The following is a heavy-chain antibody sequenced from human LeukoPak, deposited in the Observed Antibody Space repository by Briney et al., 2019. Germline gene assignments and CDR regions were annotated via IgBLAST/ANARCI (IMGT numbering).Heavy chain of an antibody. Sequence: GGSLRLSCAASGFTFSSYEMNWVRQAPGKGLEWVSYISSSGSTIYYADSVKGRFTISRDNAKNSLYLQMNSMRAEDTAVYYCARVGDYGVLYWGQGTLVTVSS. CDR1: GFTFSSYE. D-gene: IGHD4-17*01. J-gene: IGHJ4*02. CDR2: ISSSGSTI. V-gene: IGHV3-48*03. CDR3: ARVGDYGVLY.